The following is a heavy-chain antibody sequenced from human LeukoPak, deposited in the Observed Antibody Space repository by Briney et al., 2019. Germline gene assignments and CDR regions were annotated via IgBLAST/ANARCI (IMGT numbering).Heavy chain of an antibody. V-gene: IGHV1-46*01. J-gene: IGHJ5*02. CDR1: RYTFTTYY. CDR2: INPSGGST. Sequence: GASVKVSRKASRYTFTTYYMHWVRQAPGQGLEWMATINPSGGSTTYAQKFQGRVTVTRDTSTSTVYMELSSLTSEDTAVYYCARSNYYDSSGLLPWGQGTLVTVSS. CDR3: ARSNYYDSSGLLP. D-gene: IGHD3-22*01.